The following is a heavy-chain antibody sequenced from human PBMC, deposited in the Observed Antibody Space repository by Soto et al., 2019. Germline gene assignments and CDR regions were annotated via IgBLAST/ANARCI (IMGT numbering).Heavy chain of an antibody. J-gene: IGHJ5*02. V-gene: IGHV4-4*02. D-gene: IGHD3-22*01. CDR3: ARDFFDSSDYTTNWFDP. CDR2: IFQCGST. Sequence: PSETLSLTCAVSGGSISSCNWWSWVRQPSGKGLEWIGEIFQCGSTSYNPSLKSRVTISVDTSKNQFSLKLTSVTAADAALYYCARDFFDSSDYTTNWFDPWGQGTLVT. CDR1: GGSISSCNW.